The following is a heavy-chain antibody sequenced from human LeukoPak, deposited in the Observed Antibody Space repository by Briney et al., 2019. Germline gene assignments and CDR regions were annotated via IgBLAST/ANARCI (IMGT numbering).Heavy chain of an antibody. Sequence: TLSLTCTVSGGSISSGSYYWSWIRQPAGKGLEWIGRIYTSGSTNYNPSLKSRVTISVDTSKNQFSLKLSSVTAADTAVYYCARDTMVRGVTQPYYYYYMDVWGKGTTVTISS. V-gene: IGHV4-61*02. J-gene: IGHJ6*03. CDR1: GGSISSGSYY. CDR3: ARDTMVRGVTQPYYYYYMDV. D-gene: IGHD3-10*01. CDR2: IYTSGST.